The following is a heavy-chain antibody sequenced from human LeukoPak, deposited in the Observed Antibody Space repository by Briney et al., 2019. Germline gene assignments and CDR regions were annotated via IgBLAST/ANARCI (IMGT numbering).Heavy chain of an antibody. CDR3: ARDPRSGSYLGY. CDR1: GGTFSSYT. CDR2: IIPIFGTA. D-gene: IGHD3-10*01. J-gene: IGHJ4*02. Sequence: ASVKVSCKASGGTFSSYTISWVRQAPGQGLEWMGGIIPIFGTANYAQKFQGRVTIAADESTSTAYMELSSLRSEDTAVYYCARDPRSGSYLGYWGQGTLVTVSS. V-gene: IGHV1-69*13.